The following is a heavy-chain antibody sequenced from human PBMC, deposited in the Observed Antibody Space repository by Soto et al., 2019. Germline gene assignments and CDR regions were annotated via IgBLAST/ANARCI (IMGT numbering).Heavy chain of an antibody. D-gene: IGHD4-17*01. CDR1: GYTFTSYD. CDR3: ARGQNLYGDYDY. CDR2: MNPNSGNT. V-gene: IGHV1-8*01. Sequence: QVRLVQSGAEVKKPAASVKVSCKASGYTFTSYDINWVRQATGQGLEWMGWMNPNSGNTGYAQKFQGRVTMTRNTSISTAYMELSSLRSEDTAVYYCARGQNLYGDYDYWGQGTLVTVSS. J-gene: IGHJ4*02.